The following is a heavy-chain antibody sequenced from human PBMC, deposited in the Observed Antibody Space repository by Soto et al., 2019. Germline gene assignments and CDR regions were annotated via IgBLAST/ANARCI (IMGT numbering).Heavy chain of an antibody. CDR2: INHSEST. CDR1: GGSFSGYY. J-gene: IGHJ4*02. D-gene: IGHD2-2*01. Sequence: SETLSLTCAVYGGSFSGYYWSWIHQPPEKGLEWIGEINHSESTNYNPSLKSRVTISVDTSKNQFSLKLSSVTAADTAVYYCARGQKRRRDCSRTSCRTEGNYFDYWGQGTLVTVSS. V-gene: IGHV4-34*01. CDR3: ARGQKRRRDCSRTSCRTEGNYFDY.